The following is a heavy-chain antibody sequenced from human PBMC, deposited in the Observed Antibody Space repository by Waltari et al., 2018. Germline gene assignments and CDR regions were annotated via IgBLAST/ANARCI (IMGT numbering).Heavy chain of an antibody. D-gene: IGHD1-26*01. Sequence: QVQLVQSGAEVKTPGSSVTVSCKASGGTFSSYAISWVRPAPGQGLEWMGGRMPILGAANYAQKFQCRVTITTDESTSTAYMELSSLRSEDTAVYYCARAAPVGAPYYYYYYMDVWGKGTTVTVSS. CDR2: RMPILGAA. CDR1: GGTFSSYA. CDR3: ARAAPVGAPYYYYYYMDV. V-gene: IGHV1-69*05. J-gene: IGHJ6*03.